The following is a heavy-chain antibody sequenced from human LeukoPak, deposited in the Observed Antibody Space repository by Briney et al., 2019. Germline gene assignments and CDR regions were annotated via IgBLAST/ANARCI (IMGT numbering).Heavy chain of an antibody. D-gene: IGHD3-16*01. Sequence: PGGSLRLSCAASGFTFSSYSMNWVRQAPGKGLEWVSYISSSSSTIYYADSVKGRFTISRDNAKNSLYLQMNSLRAEDTAVYYCARGPTGGIEGGDGLDYWGQGTLVTVSS. CDR1: GFTFSSYS. J-gene: IGHJ4*02. V-gene: IGHV3-48*04. CDR2: ISSSSSTI. CDR3: ARGPTGGIEGGDGLDY.